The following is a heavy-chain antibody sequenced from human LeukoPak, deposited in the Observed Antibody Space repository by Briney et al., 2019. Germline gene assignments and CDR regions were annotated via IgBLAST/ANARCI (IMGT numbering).Heavy chain of an antibody. Sequence: GVSLRLSCAASGFTFSSYGMHWVRQAPGKGLEWVAFIRYDGSNKYYADSVKGRFTISRDNSKNTLYLQMNSLRAEDTAVYYCAKESQRYCSSTSCYSFTFWGQGTLVTVSS. D-gene: IGHD2-2*01. CDR1: GFTFSSYG. CDR3: AKESQRYCSSTSCYSFTF. J-gene: IGHJ4*02. V-gene: IGHV3-30*02. CDR2: IRYDGSNK.